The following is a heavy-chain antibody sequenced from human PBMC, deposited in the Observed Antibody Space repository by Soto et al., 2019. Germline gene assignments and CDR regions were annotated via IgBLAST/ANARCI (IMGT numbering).Heavy chain of an antibody. CDR1: GGSFSGYY. Sequence: PSETLSLTCAVYGGSFSGYYWSWIRQPPGKGLEWIGEINHSGSTNYNPSLKSRVTISVDTSKNQFSLKLSSVTAADTAVYYCARGFIVATIQGPPFYYYYYYGMDVWGQGTTVTVSS. V-gene: IGHV4-34*01. CDR2: INHSGST. CDR3: ARGFIVATIQGPPFYYYYYYGMDV. J-gene: IGHJ6*02. D-gene: IGHD5-12*01.